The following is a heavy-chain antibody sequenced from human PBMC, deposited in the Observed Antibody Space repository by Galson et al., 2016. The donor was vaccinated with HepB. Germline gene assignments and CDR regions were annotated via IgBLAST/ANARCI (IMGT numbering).Heavy chain of an antibody. CDR1: GGSFSGYY. CDR2: INHNGNA. V-gene: IGHV4-34*01. Sequence: EPLSLTCAVYGGSFSGYYWNWIRQPPGKGLEWIGEINHNGNANYNPSLKSRVSISVDTSKNQFSLNRRSVTAADTAVYYCARGRERYFDWLGDYFDYWGQGILVSVSS. D-gene: IGHD3-9*01. J-gene: IGHJ4*02. CDR3: ARGRERYFDWLGDYFDY.